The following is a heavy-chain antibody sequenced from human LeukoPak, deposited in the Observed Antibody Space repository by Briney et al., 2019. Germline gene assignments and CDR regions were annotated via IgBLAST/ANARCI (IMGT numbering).Heavy chain of an antibody. V-gene: IGHV4-38-2*02. Sequence: SETLSLTCAVSDYFISSGHYWGWVRQPPGKGLEWIGSIYHSGSTYYNPSLKSRVTISVDTSMNQFSLKLNSVAAADTALYYCATDLTRYFDTGGYWSAFDVWGQGTMVTVSS. CDR2: IYHSGST. CDR3: ATDLTRYFDTGGYWSAFDV. J-gene: IGHJ3*01. D-gene: IGHD3-22*01. CDR1: DYFISSGHY.